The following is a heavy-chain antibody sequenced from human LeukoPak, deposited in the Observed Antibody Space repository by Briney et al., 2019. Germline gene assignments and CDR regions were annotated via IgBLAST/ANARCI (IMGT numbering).Heavy chain of an antibody. D-gene: IGHD4-17*01. J-gene: IGHJ4*02. Sequence: GGSLRLSCAASGFTFSNYEMNWVRQAPGKGLEWVSYISSSGSTIYYAESVKGRFTISRDNVKNSVYLQMISLRAEDTAVYFCAREGPYGKFDYWGQGTLVTVSS. CDR2: ISSSGSTI. V-gene: IGHV3-48*03. CDR3: AREGPYGKFDY. CDR1: GFTFSNYE.